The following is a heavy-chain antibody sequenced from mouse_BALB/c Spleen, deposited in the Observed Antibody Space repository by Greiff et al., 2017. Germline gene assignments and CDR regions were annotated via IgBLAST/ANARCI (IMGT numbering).Heavy chain of an antibody. V-gene: IGHV14-4*02. CDR3: NEGGSDY. Sequence: EVQLQQSGAELVRSGASVKLSCTASGFNIKDYYMHWVKQRPEQGLEWIGWIDPENGDTEYAPKFQGKATMTADTSSNTAYLQLSSLTSEDTAVYYCNEGGSDYWGQGTTPTVSS. CDR2: IDPENGDT. J-gene: IGHJ2*01. CDR1: GFNIKDYY. D-gene: IGHD1-1*02.